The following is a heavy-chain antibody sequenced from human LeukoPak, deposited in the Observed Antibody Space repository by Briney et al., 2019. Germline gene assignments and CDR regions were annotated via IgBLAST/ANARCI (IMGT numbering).Heavy chain of an antibody. Sequence: SETLSLTCSVSGDSISSHFWSWIRQPPGKGLELIGYIHHSGMTNYNSARKSRATLSVDTSTNQFSRKLTSVTAADTAFYFCAREASSDPRLSSYFLDVWGEGTAVTVSS. V-gene: IGHV4-59*11. CDR3: AREASSDPRLSSYFLDV. D-gene: IGHD6-19*01. CDR1: GDSISSHF. CDR2: IHHSGMT. J-gene: IGHJ6*03.